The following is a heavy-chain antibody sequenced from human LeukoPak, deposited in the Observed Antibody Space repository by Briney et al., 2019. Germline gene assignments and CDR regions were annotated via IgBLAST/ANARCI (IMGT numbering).Heavy chain of an antibody. V-gene: IGHV3-74*01. CDR2: IKSDGSTP. Sequence: QSGGSLRLSCAASGCIFSSYWIHWVRQPPGKGPVWVSRIKSDGSTPNYAESVKGRFTISRDNDKNTLYLQLNSLRVEDTAVSYCARGRVGATSYFDYWGQGTLVTVSS. D-gene: IGHD1-26*01. CDR1: GCIFSSYW. J-gene: IGHJ4*02. CDR3: ARGRVGATSYFDY.